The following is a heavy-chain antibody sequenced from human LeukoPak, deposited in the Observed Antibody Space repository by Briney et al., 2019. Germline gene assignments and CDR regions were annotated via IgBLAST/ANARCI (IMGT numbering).Heavy chain of an antibody. CDR1: RGSISNYY. V-gene: IGHV4-4*07. CDR2: IYDSGST. CDR3: AWTTGHHLFDH. D-gene: IGHD1-14*01. Sequence: SETLSLTCTVSRGSISNYYWSWIRQPAGKGLEWIGRIYDSGSTNYNPSLKSRVTMSVDTSKNQFSLDLTSVTAADTAVYYCAWTTGHHLFDHWGQGTLVTVSS. J-gene: IGHJ4*02.